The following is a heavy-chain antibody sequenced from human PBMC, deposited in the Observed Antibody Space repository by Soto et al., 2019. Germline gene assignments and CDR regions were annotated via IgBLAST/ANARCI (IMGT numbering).Heavy chain of an antibody. CDR3: ARVPDY. D-gene: IGHD2-2*01. CDR2: ISHTGST. CDR1: GGSVSSSYW. V-gene: IGHV4-4*02. J-gene: IGHJ4*02. Sequence: SETLSLTCAVSGGSVSSSYWWGWVRQPPGKGLEWIGEISHTGSTNYIPSLKSRVTISIDRSKNQFSLKLSSVTAADTAVYYCARVPDYWGQGILVTVSS.